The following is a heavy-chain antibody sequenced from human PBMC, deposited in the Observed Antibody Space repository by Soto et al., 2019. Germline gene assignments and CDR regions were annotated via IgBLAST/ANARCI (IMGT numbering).Heavy chain of an antibody. CDR3: AKVRYSSPMGYYYGMDV. Sequence: SVKVSCKASRVAFNKFIVTCVRQAPGLGLEWVGGIIPVFGTANHAQKFQGRVTITADESTSTSYMEVNNLRSEDTAVYYCAKVRYSSPMGYYYGMDVWGQGTTVTVSS. CDR2: IIPVFGTA. CDR1: RVAFNKFI. D-gene: IGHD2-2*01. J-gene: IGHJ6*02. V-gene: IGHV1-69*13.